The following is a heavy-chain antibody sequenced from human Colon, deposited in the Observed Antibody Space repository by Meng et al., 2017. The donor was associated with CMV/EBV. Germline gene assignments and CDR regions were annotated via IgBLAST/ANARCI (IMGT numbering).Heavy chain of an antibody. CDR3: ARNSRYYCYGMDV. CDR2: IYYSGST. CDR1: GGSVSSGSYY. V-gene: IGHV4-61*01. J-gene: IGHJ6*02. Sequence: SETLSLTCTVSGGSVSSGSYYWSWIRQPPGKGLEWIGYIYYSGSTNYNPSLKSRVTISVDTSKNQFSLKLSSVTAADTAVYYCARNSRYYCYGMDVWGQGTTVTVSS. D-gene: IGHD2-21*01.